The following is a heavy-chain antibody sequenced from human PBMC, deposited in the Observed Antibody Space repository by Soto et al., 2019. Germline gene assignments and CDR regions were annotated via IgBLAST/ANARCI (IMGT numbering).Heavy chain of an antibody. Sequence: PSETLSLTCTVSGGSISSYYWSWIRQPPGKGLEWIGYIYYSGSTNYNPSLKSRVTISVDTSKNQFSLKLSSVTAADTAAYYCARAIQXEWGERRYYYYYYGMDVWGRGTTVTVSS. CDR2: IYYSGST. J-gene: IGHJ6*02. D-gene: IGHD1-1*01. V-gene: IGHV4-59*01. CDR1: GGSISSYY. CDR3: ARAIQXEWGERRYYYYYYGMDV.